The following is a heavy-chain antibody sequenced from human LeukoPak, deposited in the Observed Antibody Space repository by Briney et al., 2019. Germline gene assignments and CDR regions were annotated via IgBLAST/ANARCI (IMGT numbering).Heavy chain of an antibody. J-gene: IGHJ4*02. CDR3: VRQFAS. V-gene: IGHV3-48*01. Sequence: GGSLGLSCAASGFTFGDHIMNWVRQLPGKRLEWVAYVSGSGSTVYYADSVKGRFTVSRDNGKSSPYLQMNSLRVEDTALYYCVRQFASWGQGTLVTVSS. CDR1: GFTFGDHI. CDR2: VSGSGSTV.